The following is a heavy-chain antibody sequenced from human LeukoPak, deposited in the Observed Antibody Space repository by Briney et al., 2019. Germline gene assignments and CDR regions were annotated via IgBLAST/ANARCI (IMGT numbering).Heavy chain of an antibody. J-gene: IGHJ4*02. Sequence: PGGSLRLSCAASGFSFSSYGMHWVRQAPGEGLEWVAVIWYDGSNKYYADSVKGRFTISRDNSRNTLYLQMNSLRAEDTAVYYCARDKYYGSGSYPIDYWGQGTLVTVSS. V-gene: IGHV3-33*01. D-gene: IGHD3-10*01. CDR3: ARDKYYGSGSYPIDY. CDR2: IWYDGSNK. CDR1: GFSFSSYG.